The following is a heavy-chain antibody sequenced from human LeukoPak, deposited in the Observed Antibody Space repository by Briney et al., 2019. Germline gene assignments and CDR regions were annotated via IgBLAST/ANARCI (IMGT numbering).Heavy chain of an antibody. CDR2: IYYSGST. CDR3: ATLQSSGYDYSDY. Sequence: SETLSLTCSVSGASISSYYWSWIRQPPGKGLEWIGFIYYSGSTDYNPSLKSRVTMSVDTSKNQFSLKLSSVTAADTAVYYCATLQSSGYDYSDYWGQGILVTVSS. V-gene: IGHV4-59*08. CDR1: GASISSYY. D-gene: IGHD3-22*01. J-gene: IGHJ4*02.